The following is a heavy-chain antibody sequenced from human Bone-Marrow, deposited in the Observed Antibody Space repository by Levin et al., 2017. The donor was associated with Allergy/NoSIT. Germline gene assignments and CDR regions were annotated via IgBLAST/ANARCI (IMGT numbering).Heavy chain of an antibody. CDR3: ARDGGAHNFDS. J-gene: IGHJ4*02. V-gene: IGHV1-46*01. Sequence: ASVKVSCKAPGYTFTGDYMHWVRQAPGQGLVWMGRFTPSGFAPPGVTTIYAQEFKGRLTVTRDTSTSTDYLELSSLRSEDTAVYFCARDGGAHNFDSWGQGTLVIVSS. CDR2: FTPSGFAPPGVTT. CDR1: GYTFTGDY. D-gene: IGHD2-15*01.